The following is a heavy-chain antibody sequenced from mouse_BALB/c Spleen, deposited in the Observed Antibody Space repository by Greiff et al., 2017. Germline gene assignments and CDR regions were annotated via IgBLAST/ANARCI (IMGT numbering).Heavy chain of an antibody. J-gene: IGHJ3*01. D-gene: IGHD2-1*01. CDR1: GFTFTDYY. V-gene: IGHV7-3*02. CDR2: IRNKANGYTT. CDR3: ARDMGGNYFAWFAY. Sequence: EVKLVESGGGLVQPGGSLRLSCATSGFTFTDYYMSWVRQPPGKALEWLGFIRNKANGYTTEYSASVKGRFTISRDNSQSILYLQMNTLRAEDSATYYCARDMGGNYFAWFAYWGQGTLVTVSA.